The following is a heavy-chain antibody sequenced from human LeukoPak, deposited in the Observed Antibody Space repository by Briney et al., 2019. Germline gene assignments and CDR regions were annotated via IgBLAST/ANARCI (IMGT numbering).Heavy chain of an antibody. J-gene: IGHJ4*02. V-gene: IGHV4-34*01. Sequence: SETLSLTCAVSGGASSGYYWSWIRQSPGKGLEWIGEIYHSGRTNYNPTLQSRATLSVDTSKRQFSLRLTSLTAADAGIYYCARANNFRFDSWGQETLVTVSS. CDR3: ARANNFRFDS. CDR2: IYHSGRT. D-gene: IGHD5-24*01. CDR1: GGASSGYY.